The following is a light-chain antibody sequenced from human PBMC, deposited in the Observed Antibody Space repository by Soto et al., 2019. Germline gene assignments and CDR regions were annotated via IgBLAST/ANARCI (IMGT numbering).Light chain of an antibody. V-gene: IGLV3-1*01. CDR1: KLGDKY. Sequence: SYELTQPPSVSVSPGQTASITCSGDKLGDKYACWYQQKPGQSPVLVIYQDSKRPSGIPERFSGSNSGNTATLTISGTQAMDEADYYCQAWDSSTAPFFGTGTKLTVL. J-gene: IGLJ1*01. CDR3: QAWDSSTAPF. CDR2: QDS.